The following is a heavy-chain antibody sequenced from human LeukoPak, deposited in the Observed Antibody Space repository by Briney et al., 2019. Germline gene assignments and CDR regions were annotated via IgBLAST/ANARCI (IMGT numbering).Heavy chain of an antibody. Sequence: ASVKVSCKVSGYTLTELSMHWVRQAPGKGLEWMGGFDPEDGETIYAQKFQGRVTMTEDTSTDTAYMELSSLRSEDTAVYYCATADYYDSSGPFDYWGQGTLVTVSS. CDR2: FDPEDGET. CDR3: ATADYYDSSGPFDY. J-gene: IGHJ4*02. CDR1: GYTLTELS. D-gene: IGHD3-22*01. V-gene: IGHV1-24*01.